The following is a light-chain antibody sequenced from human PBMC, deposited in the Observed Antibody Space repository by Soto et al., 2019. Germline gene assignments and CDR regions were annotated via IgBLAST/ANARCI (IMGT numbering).Light chain of an antibody. CDR3: SSYAGSNNPV. V-gene: IGLV2-8*01. Sequence: QSALTQPPSASGSPGQSVTISCTGTSSDVGGYNYVSWYQQHPGKAPKLMIYEVSKRPSGVPDRFSGSKSGNTASLTVSGLHAEDEADYYCSSYAGSNNPVFGGGTQLTVL. CDR2: EVS. CDR1: SSDVGGYNY. J-gene: IGLJ2*01.